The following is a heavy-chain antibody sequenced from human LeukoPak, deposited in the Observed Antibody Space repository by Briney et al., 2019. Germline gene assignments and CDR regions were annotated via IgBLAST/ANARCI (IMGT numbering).Heavy chain of an antibody. CDR1: GYTFTGYY. V-gene: IGHV1-2*02. D-gene: IGHD2-15*01. Sequence: ASAKVSCKASGYTFTGYYMHWVRQAPGQGLEWMGWINPNSGGTNYAQKFQGRVTMTRDTSISTAYMELSRLRSDDTAVYYCASLGPAATADAFDIWGQGTMVTVSS. CDR2: INPNSGGT. J-gene: IGHJ3*02. CDR3: ASLGPAATADAFDI.